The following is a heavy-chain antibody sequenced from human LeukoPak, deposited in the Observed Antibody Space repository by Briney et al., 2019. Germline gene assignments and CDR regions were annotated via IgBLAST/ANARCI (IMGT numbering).Heavy chain of an antibody. J-gene: IGHJ5*02. CDR3: ARGAGIAVAGTRFDP. CDR2: IYTSGST. CDR1: GGSISSGSYY. D-gene: IGHD6-19*01. V-gene: IGHV4-61*02. Sequence: SRTLSLTCTVSGGSISSGSYYWSWIRQPAGKGLEWIGRIYTSGSTNYNPSLKSRVTISVDTPKDQFSLKLSSVTAADTAVYYCARGAGIAVAGTRFDPWGQGTLVTVSS.